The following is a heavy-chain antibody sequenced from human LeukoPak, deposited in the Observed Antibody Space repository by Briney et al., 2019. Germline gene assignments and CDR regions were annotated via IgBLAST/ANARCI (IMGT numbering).Heavy chain of an antibody. CDR2: INHNSGGT. CDR3: ATYYDSSGYYYVS. V-gene: IGHV1-2*02. Sequence: ASVKVSCKASGYTFTRYYMHWVRQAPGQGLEWMGWINHNSGGTNYAQKFEGRVTMTRDTSISTAYMELSRLRSDDTAVYYCATYYDSSGYYYVSWGQGTLVTVSS. D-gene: IGHD3-22*01. CDR1: GYTFTRYY. J-gene: IGHJ4*02.